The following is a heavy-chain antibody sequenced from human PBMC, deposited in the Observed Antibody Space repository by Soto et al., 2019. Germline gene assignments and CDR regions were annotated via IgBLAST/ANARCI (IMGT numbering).Heavy chain of an antibody. J-gene: IGHJ3*02. Sequence: SGPTLVNPTPTLTLTCSFSGFSLTTSGVGVGWIRQSPGKALEWLALIYWSGDEHYRPSLKSRLSIFKDTSKNHVVLTMTDLDPADTGTYYCARGLATLPVFAFDIWGRGTMVT. V-gene: IGHV2-5*01. CDR2: IYWSGDE. CDR3: ARGLATLPVFAFDI. D-gene: IGHD3-3*02. CDR1: GFSLTTSGVG.